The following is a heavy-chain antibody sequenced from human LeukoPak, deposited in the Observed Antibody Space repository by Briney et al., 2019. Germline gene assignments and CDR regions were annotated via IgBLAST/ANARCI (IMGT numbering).Heavy chain of an antibody. J-gene: IGHJ4*02. V-gene: IGHV3-23*01. CDR1: GFTFSSYA. CDR2: ISGSGGST. Sequence: GGSLRLSCAASGFTFSSYAMSWVRQAPGKGLEWVSAISGSGGSTYYADSVKGRFTISRDNSKNTLYLQMNSLRAEDTAVYCCAMRSTVLNPLDYWGQGTLVTVSS. CDR3: AMRSTVLNPLDY. D-gene: IGHD4-17*01.